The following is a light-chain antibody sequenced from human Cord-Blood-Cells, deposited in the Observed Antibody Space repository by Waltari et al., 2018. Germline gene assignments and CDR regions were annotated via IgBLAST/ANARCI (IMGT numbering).Light chain of an antibody. CDR2: QDS. CDR3: QEWDSSTGD. V-gene: IGLV3-1*01. Sequence: SYDLTQLPSVSVSPGQTASIPCPGDKLGDKYACWYQQKSCQSPVLVIYQDSKRPSGSPERFSGANAENTATLTISGTQAMDEADYYWQEWDSSTGDFGTGTKVTVL. J-gene: IGLJ1*01. CDR1: KLGDKY.